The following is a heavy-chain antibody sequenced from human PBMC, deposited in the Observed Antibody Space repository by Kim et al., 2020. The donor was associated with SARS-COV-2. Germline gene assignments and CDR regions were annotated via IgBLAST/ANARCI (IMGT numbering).Heavy chain of an antibody. J-gene: IGHJ4*02. D-gene: IGHD3-22*01. CDR3: ARGMYYYDSFFDY. V-gene: IGHV1-3*01. Sequence: YSQKFQGRVTITRDTSASTAYMELSSLRSEDTAVYYCARGMYYYDSFFDYWGQGTLVTVSS.